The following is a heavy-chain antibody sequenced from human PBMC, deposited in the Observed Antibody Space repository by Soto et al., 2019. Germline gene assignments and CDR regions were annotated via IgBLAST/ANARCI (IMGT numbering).Heavy chain of an antibody. CDR2: IDPSDSYT. J-gene: IGHJ5*02. Sequence: EVQLVQSGAEVKKPGESLRISCKGSGYSFTSYWISWVRQMPGKGLEWMGRIDPSDSYTNYSPSFQGHVTISADKSISTSYLQWSSLKASDTAMYYCARIAAAGPEYKWFDPWGQGTLVTVSS. CDR3: ARIAAAGPEYKWFDP. D-gene: IGHD6-13*01. CDR1: GYSFTSYW. V-gene: IGHV5-10-1*01.